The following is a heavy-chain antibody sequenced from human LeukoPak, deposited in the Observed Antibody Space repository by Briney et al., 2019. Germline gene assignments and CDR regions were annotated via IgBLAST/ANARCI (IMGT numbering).Heavy chain of an antibody. D-gene: IGHD3-22*01. CDR1: GYTFTTYV. V-gene: IGHV1-18*01. CDR3: ARAAYYVSSGEFDY. Sequence: ASVKVSCKASGYTFTTYVMHWVRQAPGQRLEWMGWINVYNGNTNYAQKLQGRVTMTTDTSTSTAYMELRSLRSDDTAVYYCARAAYYVSSGEFDYWGQGTLVTVSS. CDR2: INVYNGNT. J-gene: IGHJ4*02.